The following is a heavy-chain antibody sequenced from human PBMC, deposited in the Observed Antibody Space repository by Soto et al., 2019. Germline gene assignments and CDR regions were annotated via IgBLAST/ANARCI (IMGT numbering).Heavy chain of an antibody. CDR2: IYYSGST. Sequence: SETLSLTCTVSGGSISSYYWSWIRQPPGKGLEWIGYIYYSGSTNYNPSLKSRVTISVDTSKNQFSLKLSSVTAADTAVYYCARDSRGSGSYIGFDPWGQGILVTVSS. D-gene: IGHD3-10*01. CDR1: GGSISSYY. V-gene: IGHV4-59*01. J-gene: IGHJ5*02. CDR3: ARDSRGSGSYIGFDP.